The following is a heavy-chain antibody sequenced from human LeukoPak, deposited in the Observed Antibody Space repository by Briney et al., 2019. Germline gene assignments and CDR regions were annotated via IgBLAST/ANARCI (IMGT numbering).Heavy chain of an antibody. CDR1: GFTFSSYG. V-gene: IGHV3-30*03. J-gene: IGHJ4*02. CDR3: AIDGVVGATPYYFEY. D-gene: IGHD1-26*01. CDR2: ISYDGSNK. Sequence: GGSLRLSCAASGFTFSSYGMHWVRQPPGKGLEWEAVISYDGSNKYYADSVKGRFTTSRDNTKNTLYMQMTSLRAEYTARNHCAIDGVVGATPYYFEYWGQGALVSVSS.